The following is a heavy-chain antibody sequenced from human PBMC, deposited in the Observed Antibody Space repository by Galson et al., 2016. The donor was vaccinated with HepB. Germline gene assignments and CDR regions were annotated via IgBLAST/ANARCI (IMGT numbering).Heavy chain of an antibody. V-gene: IGHV7-4-1*01. D-gene: IGHD2-2*01. J-gene: IGHJ4*02. CDR2: INTNTRNP. Sequence: SVKVSCKASGYSFTSYAMNWVRQAPGQGLEWMGWINTNTRNPTYAQGFTGRFVFSLDTSVSTAYLQIYSLKAEDTAVYYCARGCSSTSCYEDKGDYWGQGTLVTVSS. CDR1: GYSFTSYA. CDR3: ARGCSSTSCYEDKGDY.